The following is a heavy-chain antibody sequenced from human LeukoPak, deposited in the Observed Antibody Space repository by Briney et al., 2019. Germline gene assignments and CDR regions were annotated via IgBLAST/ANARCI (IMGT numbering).Heavy chain of an antibody. Sequence: GGSLRLSCAASGFTFSSYSMNWVRQAPGKGLEWVSSISSSSSYIYYADSVKGRFSISRDNAKNSLYLQMNSLRAEDTAVYYCARDSSSWAYYYYYMDVWGKGTTVTVSS. V-gene: IGHV3-21*01. CDR1: GFTFSSYS. CDR2: ISSSSSYI. J-gene: IGHJ6*03. CDR3: ARDSSSWAYYYYYMDV. D-gene: IGHD6-13*01.